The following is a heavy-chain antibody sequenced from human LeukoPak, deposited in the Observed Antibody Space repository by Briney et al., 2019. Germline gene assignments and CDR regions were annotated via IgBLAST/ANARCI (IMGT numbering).Heavy chain of an antibody. J-gene: IGHJ4*02. CDR1: GFTLSSYA. CDR3: ARDSTVVTQGGLDY. CDR2: TSSSDSGK. D-gene: IGHD4-23*01. V-gene: IGHV3-23*01. Sequence: GGSLRLSCVVSGFTLSSYAMSWVRQAPGKGLEWVAATSSSDSGKYHADSVRGRFTISRDNSKNTVYLQMNSLRAEDTAVYYCARDSTVVTQGGLDYWGQGTLVTVSS.